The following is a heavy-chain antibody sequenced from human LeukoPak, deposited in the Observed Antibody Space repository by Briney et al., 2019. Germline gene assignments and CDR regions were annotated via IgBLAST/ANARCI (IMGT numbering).Heavy chain of an antibody. V-gene: IGHV4-31*11. D-gene: IGHD6-13*01. CDR2: IYYSGST. J-gene: IGHJ4*02. Sequence: PSETLSLTCAVSGGSFSGYYWSWIRQHPGKGLEWIGYIYYSGSTYYNPSLKSRVTISVDTSKNQFSLKLSSVTAADTAVYYCARVSSRRFYFDYWGQGTLVTVSS. CDR3: ARVSSRRFYFDY. CDR1: GGSFSGYY.